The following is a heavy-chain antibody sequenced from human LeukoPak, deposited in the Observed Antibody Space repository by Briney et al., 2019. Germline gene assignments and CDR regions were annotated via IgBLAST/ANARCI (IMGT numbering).Heavy chain of an antibody. CDR2: IYTRGST. J-gene: IGHJ3*02. V-gene: IGHV4-4*07. CDR1: GGSINNYY. CDR3: ARGRYCSADICSGGDAFDI. Sequence: PSETLSLTCTVSGGSINNYYWSWIRQPAGKGLEWIGRIYTRGSTNYNPSLKSRVTLSVDTSKNQFSLKLSSVTAADTAVYYCARGRYCSADICSGGDAFDIWGQGTMVSVSS. D-gene: IGHD2-15*01.